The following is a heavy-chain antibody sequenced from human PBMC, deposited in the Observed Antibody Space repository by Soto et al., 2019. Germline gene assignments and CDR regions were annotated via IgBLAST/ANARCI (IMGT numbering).Heavy chain of an antibody. CDR3: AKEDTGIAVAGSFDY. CDR2: ISSSSSYI. D-gene: IGHD6-19*01. Sequence: SVGSLRLSCAASGFTFSSYSMNWVRQAPGKGLEWVPSISSSSSYIYYADSVEGRFTISRDNAKNSLYLQMNSLRAEDTAVYYCAKEDTGIAVAGSFDYWGQGTLVTVSS. CDR1: GFTFSSYS. V-gene: IGHV3-21*01. J-gene: IGHJ4*02.